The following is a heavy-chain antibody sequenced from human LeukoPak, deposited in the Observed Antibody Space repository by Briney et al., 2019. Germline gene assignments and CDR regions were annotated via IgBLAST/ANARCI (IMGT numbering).Heavy chain of an antibody. CDR3: ARRKEIDY. Sequence: ASETLSLTCTVSGYSISSGYYWGWIRQPPGKGLEWIGSIYHSGSTYYNPSLKSRVTISVDTSKNQFSLKLSSVTAEDTAVYYCARRKEIDYWGQGTLVTVSS. V-gene: IGHV4-38-2*02. CDR1: GYSISSGYY. J-gene: IGHJ4*02. CDR2: IYHSGST.